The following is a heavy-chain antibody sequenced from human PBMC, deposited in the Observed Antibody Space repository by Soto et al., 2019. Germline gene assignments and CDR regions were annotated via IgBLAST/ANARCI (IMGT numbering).Heavy chain of an antibody. J-gene: IGHJ6*02. D-gene: IGHD2-15*01. CDR1: GFTFSSYA. Sequence: GGSLRLSCAASGFTFSSYAMSWVRQAPGKGLEWVSAISGSGGSTYYADSVKGRFTISRDNSKNTLYLQMNSLRAEDTAVYYCAKVWCGSCHHYYGMDVWGQGTTVTVSS. V-gene: IGHV3-23*01. CDR2: ISGSGGST. CDR3: AKVWCGSCHHYYGMDV.